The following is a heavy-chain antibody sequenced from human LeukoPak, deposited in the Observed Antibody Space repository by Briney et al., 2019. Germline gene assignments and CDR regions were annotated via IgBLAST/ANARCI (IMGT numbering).Heavy chain of an antibody. V-gene: IGHV4-31*03. CDR2: IYYSGST. Sequence: SETLSLTCTVSGGSISSGGYYWSWIRQHPGKGLEWIGYIYYSGSTYYNPSLKSRVTISVDTSKNQFSLKLSSVTAADTAVYYCARSSYYYDSSGYYYRQYYFDYWGQGTLVTVSS. CDR3: ARSSYYYDSSGYYYRQYYFDY. CDR1: GGSISSGGYY. J-gene: IGHJ4*02. D-gene: IGHD3-22*01.